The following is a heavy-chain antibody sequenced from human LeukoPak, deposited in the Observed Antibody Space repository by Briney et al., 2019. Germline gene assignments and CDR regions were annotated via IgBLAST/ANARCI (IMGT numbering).Heavy chain of an antibody. CDR1: GFTFSSYS. V-gene: IGHV3-30*03. CDR2: ISYDGSNK. J-gene: IGHJ4*02. CDR3: ARGRGITGTRSTGDY. D-gene: IGHD1-7*01. Sequence: GGSLRLSCAASGFTFSSYSMNWVRQAPGKGLEWVAVISYDGSNKYYADSVKGRFTISRDNSKNTLYLQMNSLRAEDTAVYYCARGRGITGTRSTGDYWGQGTLVTVSS.